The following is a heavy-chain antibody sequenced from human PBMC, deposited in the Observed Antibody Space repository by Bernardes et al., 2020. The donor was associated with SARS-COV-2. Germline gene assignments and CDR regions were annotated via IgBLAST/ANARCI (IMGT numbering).Heavy chain of an antibody. CDR3: ARVGYYDTSGYYYEYYFDY. D-gene: IGHD3-22*01. J-gene: IGHJ4*02. Sequence: GGALLLSCAASGFTFHTSAMNWVRQDPGPGLAWISYLSRRSRTLDYADSVEGRFTISRDNAKNSLFLQMNSLRAEDTAVYYCARVGYYDTSGYYYEYYFDYWGQGTLVTVSS. V-gene: IGHV3-48*01. CDR1: GFTFHTSA. CDR2: LSRRSRTL.